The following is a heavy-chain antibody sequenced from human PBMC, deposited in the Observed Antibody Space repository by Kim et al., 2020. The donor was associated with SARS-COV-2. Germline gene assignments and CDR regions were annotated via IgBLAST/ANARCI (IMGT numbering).Heavy chain of an antibody. CDR2: ISSSSSYI. CDR1: GFTFSSYS. V-gene: IGHV3-21*01. J-gene: IGHJ6*01. CDR3: AISGGKNYVSGKGGYY. Sequence: GGSLRLSCAASGFTFSSYSMNWVRQAPGKVLEWVSSISSSSSYIYYADSVKVRFTISRDNAKNSLYLQMHSLRADDTAVYYCAISGGKNYVSGKGGYY. D-gene: IGHD3-10*01.